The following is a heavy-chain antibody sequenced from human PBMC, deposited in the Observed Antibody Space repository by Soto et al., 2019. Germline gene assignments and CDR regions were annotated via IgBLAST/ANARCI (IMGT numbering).Heavy chain of an antibody. D-gene: IGHD3-10*01. CDR1: GFTFTSSA. CDR2: IVVGSGNT. V-gene: IGHV1-58*02. Sequence: GASVKVSCKASGFTFTSSAMQWVRQARGQRLEWIGWIVVGSGNTNYAQKFQERVTITRDMSTSTAYMELSSLRSEDTAVYYCAADISDGGSGPVYYYYMDVWGKGTTVTVSS. J-gene: IGHJ6*03. CDR3: AADISDGGSGPVYYYYMDV.